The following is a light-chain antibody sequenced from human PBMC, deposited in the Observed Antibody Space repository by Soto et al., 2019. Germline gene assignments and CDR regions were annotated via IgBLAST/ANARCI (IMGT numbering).Light chain of an antibody. CDR2: EVS. J-gene: IGLJ2*01. CDR1: SSDVGDYNY. CDR3: SSNAGSNNLV. V-gene: IGLV2-8*01. Sequence: QSVLTQPPSASGTPGQSVTIPCTGTSSDVGDYNYVSWYQQHPGKAPKLMINEVSRRPSGVPDRFSGSKSGNTASLTVSGLQAEDEADYYCSSNAGSNNLVFGGGTKLTVL.